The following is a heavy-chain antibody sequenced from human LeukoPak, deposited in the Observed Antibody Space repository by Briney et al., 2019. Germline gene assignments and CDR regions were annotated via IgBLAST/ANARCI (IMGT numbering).Heavy chain of an antibody. D-gene: IGHD3-10*01. CDR3: AGGLPVGFLGVSLNWFDP. CDR1: GGTFSSYA. J-gene: IGHJ5*02. Sequence: SVKVSCKASGGTFSSYAISWVRQAPGQGLEWMGGIIPIFGTANYAQKFQGRVTITTDESTSTAYMELSSLRSEDTAVYYCAGGLPVGFLGVSLNWFDPWGQGTLVTVSS. V-gene: IGHV1-69*05. CDR2: IIPIFGTA.